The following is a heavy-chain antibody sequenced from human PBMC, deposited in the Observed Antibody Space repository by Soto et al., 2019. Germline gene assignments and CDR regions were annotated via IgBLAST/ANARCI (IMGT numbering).Heavy chain of an antibody. CDR2: ISYDGSNK. CDR1: GFTFSHYG. D-gene: IGHD1-26*01. J-gene: IGHJ4*02. V-gene: IGHV3-30*03. Sequence: QVQLVESGGGVVQPGRSLRLSCAASGFTFSHYGIQWVRQAPGKGLAWLAVISYDGSNKHYADSVKGRFTVSRDNSKNTLYLQMNSLRAEDTAVYFCARYSGKYQGPIDYWGQGTLVTVSS. CDR3: ARYSGKYQGPIDY.